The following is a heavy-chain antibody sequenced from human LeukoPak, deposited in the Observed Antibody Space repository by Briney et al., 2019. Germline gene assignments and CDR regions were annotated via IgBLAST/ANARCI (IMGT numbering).Heavy chain of an antibody. V-gene: IGHV4-39*07. D-gene: IGHD3-22*01. CDR1: GGSISSSSYY. CDR2: IYYSGST. CDR3: AREPHYYDSSGPPKNWFDP. J-gene: IGHJ5*02. Sequence: SETLSLTCTVSGGSISSSSYYWGWIRQPPGKGLEWIGSIYYSGSTYYNPSLKSRVTISVDTSKNQFSLKLSSVTAADTAVYYCAREPHYYDSSGPPKNWFDPWGQGTLVTVSS.